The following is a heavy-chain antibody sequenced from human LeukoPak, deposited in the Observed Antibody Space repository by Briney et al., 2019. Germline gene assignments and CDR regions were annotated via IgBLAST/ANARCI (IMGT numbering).Heavy chain of an antibody. Sequence: SETLSLTCAVSGGFISSGGYSWSWIRQPPGKGLEWIGYIYHSGSTYYNPSLKSRVTISVDRSKNQFSLKLSSVTAADTAVYYCAGTMVRGVIIVWGQGTLVTVSS. V-gene: IGHV4-30-2*01. CDR2: IYHSGST. J-gene: IGHJ4*02. CDR3: AGTMVRGVIIV. CDR1: GGFISSGGYS. D-gene: IGHD3-10*01.